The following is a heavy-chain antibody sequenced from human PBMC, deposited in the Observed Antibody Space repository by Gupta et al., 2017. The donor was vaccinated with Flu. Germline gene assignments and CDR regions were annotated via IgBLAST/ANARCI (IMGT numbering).Heavy chain of an antibody. CDR3: ARSYTYGFTSGGFDY. Sequence: QVPLQESGPRLMKPSETLSLTCTVSGGSISTHSWSWIRQPPGKGLEWIGYIFDNGSANYNPSLKSRVTISGDTSKNHFSLKLSSVTAADTAVYFCARSYTYGFTSGGFDYWGQGTLVTVSS. V-gene: IGHV4-59*11. CDR1: GGSISTHS. J-gene: IGHJ4*02. D-gene: IGHD3-10*01. CDR2: IFDNGSA.